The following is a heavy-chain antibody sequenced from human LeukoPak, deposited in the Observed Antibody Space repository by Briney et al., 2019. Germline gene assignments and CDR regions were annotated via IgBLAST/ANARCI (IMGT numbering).Heavy chain of an antibody. V-gene: IGHV7-4-1*02. CDR2: INTNTGNP. Sequence: ASVKVSCKASGYTFTSYAMNWVRQAPGQGLEWMGWINTNTGNPTYAQGFTGRFVFSLDTSVSTAYLQISSLKAEDTAVYYCATGGYSGYDLSLYYYYYYMDAWGKGTTVTVSS. J-gene: IGHJ6*03. D-gene: IGHD5-12*01. CDR3: ATGGYSGYDLSLYYYYYYMDA. CDR1: GYTFTSYA.